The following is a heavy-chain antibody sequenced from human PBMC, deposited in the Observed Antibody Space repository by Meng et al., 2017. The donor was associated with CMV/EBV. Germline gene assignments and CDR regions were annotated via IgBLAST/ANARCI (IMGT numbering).Heavy chain of an antibody. D-gene: IGHD6-6*01. Sequence: ASGYTFTTYGIRWVRQAPGQGLEWMGWISAYNGNTDYAQRIQGRVTMTTDTSRSTAYMELRSLRYDDTAVYYCARDLIAVRPGWFDPWGQGTLVTVSS. V-gene: IGHV1-18*01. CDR3: ARDLIAVRPGWFDP. J-gene: IGHJ5*02. CDR2: ISAYNGNT. CDR1: GYTFTTYG.